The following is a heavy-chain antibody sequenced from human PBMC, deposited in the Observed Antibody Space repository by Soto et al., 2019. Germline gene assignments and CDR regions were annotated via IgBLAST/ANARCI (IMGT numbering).Heavy chain of an antibody. CDR1: GGNISSHY. V-gene: IGHV4-59*08. D-gene: IGHD3-3*01. CDR3: ASTFYDFWSGTFDP. CDR2: IYYSGST. J-gene: IGHJ5*02. Sequence: SLPMPLPCTVSGGNISSHYWRWIRKPPGKGLEWIGYIYYSGSTNYNPSLKSRVTISVDTSKNQFSLKLNSVTAADTAVYYCASTFYDFWSGTFDPWGQGTLVTVSS.